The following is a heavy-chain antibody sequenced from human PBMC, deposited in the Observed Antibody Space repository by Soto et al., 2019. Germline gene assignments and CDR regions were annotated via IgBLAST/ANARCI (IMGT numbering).Heavy chain of an antibody. CDR1: GYTFTGYY. J-gene: IGHJ6*02. V-gene: IGHV1-2*02. D-gene: IGHD1-20*01. CDR3: ARVNNWNDGRPSPYYYYYGMDV. CDR2: INPNSGGT. Sequence: QVQLVQSGAEVKKPGASVKVSCKASGYTFTGYYMHWVRQAPGQGLEWMGWINPNSGGTNYAQKFQGRVTMTRDTSISTAYMELSRLRSEDTAVYYCARVNNWNDGRPSPYYYYYGMDVWGQGTTVTVSS.